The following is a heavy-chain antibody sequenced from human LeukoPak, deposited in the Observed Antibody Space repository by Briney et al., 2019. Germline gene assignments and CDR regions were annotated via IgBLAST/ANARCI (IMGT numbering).Heavy chain of an antibody. D-gene: IGHD6-13*01. CDR2: ISPGDSHT. CDR1: GYNFPTDW. Sequence: AESLQISCQGSGYNFPTDWIVWVRPRPGKGLEWMGIISPGDSHTRYCPYFQGQLTISADKSVSSAYLHWGSLQASDTAIYYCARFHATWYGDSWGLGTLVTVSS. CDR3: ARFHATWYGDS. J-gene: IGHJ4*02. V-gene: IGHV5-51*01.